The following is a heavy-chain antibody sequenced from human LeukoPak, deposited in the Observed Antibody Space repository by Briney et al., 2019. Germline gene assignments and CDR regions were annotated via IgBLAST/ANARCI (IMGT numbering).Heavy chain of an antibody. J-gene: IGHJ6*02. D-gene: IGHD2-2*01. CDR2: IKQDGSEK. CDR3: ARESDCNSASCSRDYYYGMDV. Sequence: SGGSLRLSCAASKFTFNSYRMSWVRQAPGKGLEWVANIKQDGSEKYYVDSVKGRFTISRDNAKNSLYLQMSSLRAEDSAVYYCARESDCNSASCSRDYYYGMDVWGQGTTVTVSS. CDR1: KFTFNSYR. V-gene: IGHV3-7*03.